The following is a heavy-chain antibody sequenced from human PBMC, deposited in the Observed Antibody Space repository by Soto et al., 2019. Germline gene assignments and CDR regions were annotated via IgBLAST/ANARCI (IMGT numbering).Heavy chain of an antibody. CDR3: ERALAYCGGYCSGAFDI. CDR1: GFTFSSYD. CDR2: IGTAGDT. D-gene: IGHD2-21*02. Sequence: GGSLRLSCAASGFTFSSYDMHWVRQATGKGLEWVSAIGTAGDTYYPGSVKGRFTISRENAKNYLYLQMNSLRAGDTAVYYCERALAYCGGYCSGAFDIWGPGTMATVSS. V-gene: IGHV3-13*01. J-gene: IGHJ3*02.